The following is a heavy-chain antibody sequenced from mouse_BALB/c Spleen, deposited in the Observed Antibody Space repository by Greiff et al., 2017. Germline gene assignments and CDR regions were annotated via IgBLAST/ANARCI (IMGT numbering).Heavy chain of an antibody. CDR3: ARERAYGNYRYFDV. V-gene: IGHV2-9*02. D-gene: IGHD2-10*02. CDR1: GFSLTSYG. Sequence: VQRVESGPGLVAPSQSLSITCTVSGFSLTSYGVHWVRQPPGKGLEWLGVIWAGGSTNYNSALMSRLSISKDNSKSQVFLKMNSLQTDDTAMYYCARERAYGNYRYFDVWGAGTTVTVSS. CDR2: IWAGGST. J-gene: IGHJ1*01.